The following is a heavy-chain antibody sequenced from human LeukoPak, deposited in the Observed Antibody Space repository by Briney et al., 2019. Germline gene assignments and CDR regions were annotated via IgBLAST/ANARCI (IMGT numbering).Heavy chain of an antibody. CDR2: INPNSGGT. J-gene: IGHJ3*01. Sequence: ASVKVSCKASGYTFTGYYMHWVRQAPGQGLEWMGWINPNSGGTNYAQKFQGRVTMTRDTSISTAYMELSRLRSDDTAVYYCASSGTVGYLNDAFDVWGQGTMVTVSS. CDR3: ASSGTVGYLNDAFDV. D-gene: IGHD1-7*01. V-gene: IGHV1-2*02. CDR1: GYTFTGYY.